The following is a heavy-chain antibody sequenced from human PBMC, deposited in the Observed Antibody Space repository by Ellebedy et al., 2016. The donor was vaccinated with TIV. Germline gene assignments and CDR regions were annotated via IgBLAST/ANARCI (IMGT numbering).Heavy chain of an antibody. CDR2: IYHSGST. CDR1: GDSINTNSW. Sequence: MPSETLSLTCAVSGDSINTNSWWSWVRQPPGKGLDWIGEIYHSGSTNYNSSLKSRVTISLDTSKNQFSLKLSSVTAADTAVYYCSRGVTDQNWGQGILVTVSS. J-gene: IGHJ4*02. CDR3: SRGVTDQN. D-gene: IGHD2-21*02. V-gene: IGHV4-4*02.